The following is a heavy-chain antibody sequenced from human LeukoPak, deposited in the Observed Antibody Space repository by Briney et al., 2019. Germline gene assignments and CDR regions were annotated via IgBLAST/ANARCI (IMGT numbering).Heavy chain of an antibody. CDR3: AKVMSEGYYYGMDV. Sequence: GGSLRLSCAASGFTFSSYGMHWVRQAPGKGLEWVAVISYDGSNKYYADSVKGRFTISRDNSKNTLYLQMSSLRAEDTAVYYCAKVMSEGYYYGMDVWGQGTTVTVSS. V-gene: IGHV3-30*18. D-gene: IGHD3-10*02. CDR1: GFTFSSYG. CDR2: ISYDGSNK. J-gene: IGHJ6*02.